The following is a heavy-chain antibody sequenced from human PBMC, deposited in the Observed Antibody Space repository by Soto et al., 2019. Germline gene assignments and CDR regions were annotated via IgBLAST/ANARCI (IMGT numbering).Heavy chain of an antibody. CDR3: ARGKDVLMMYAPRGMDV. CDR1: GFTVSTNY. D-gene: IGHD2-8*01. V-gene: IGHV3-66*01. CDR2: LYSGGST. Sequence: EVQVVESGGGLVQPGGSLRLSCAASGFTVSTNYMSWVRQAPGKGLEWVSVLYSGGSTSYAASVTGRFKISRDNSKNMVYLQMNSLRAEDTAVYYCARGKDVLMMYAPRGMDVWGQGTTVTVSS. J-gene: IGHJ6*02.